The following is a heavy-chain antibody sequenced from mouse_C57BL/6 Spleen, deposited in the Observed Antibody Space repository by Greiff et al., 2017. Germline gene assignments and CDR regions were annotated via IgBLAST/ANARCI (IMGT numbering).Heavy chain of an antibody. CDR1: GFTLSDYG. J-gene: IGHJ2*01. V-gene: IGHV5-17*01. D-gene: IGHD2-3*01. Sequence: EVQLVESGGGLVKPGGSLKLSCAASGFTLSDYGMHWVRQAPEKGLEWVAYISSGSGTIYYADTVKGRFTISRDNAKNTLFLQMNSLRSEDAAMYYYGGDGNLDYWGQGTTLTVSS. CDR2: ISSGSGTI. CDR3: GGDGNLDY.